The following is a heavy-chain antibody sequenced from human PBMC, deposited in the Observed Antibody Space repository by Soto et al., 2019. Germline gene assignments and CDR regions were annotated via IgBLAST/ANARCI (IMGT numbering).Heavy chain of an antibody. J-gene: IGHJ6*02. Sequence: GASVKVSCKASGYPFTRYWMHWVRQAPGQGHKWMGWINPNSGGTNYAQKFHGSVTMTRDTCISTAYMELSRLGCDYTSGYYLANRTCSGSYLDCMDVWPPGSSDTVFS. D-gene: IGHD3-10*02. V-gene: IGHV1-2*04. CDR1: GYPFTRYW. CDR2: INPNSGGT. CDR3: ANRTCSGSYLDCMDV.